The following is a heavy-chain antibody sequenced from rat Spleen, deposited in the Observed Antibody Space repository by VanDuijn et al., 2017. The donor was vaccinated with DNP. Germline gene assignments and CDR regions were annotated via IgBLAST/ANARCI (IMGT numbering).Heavy chain of an antibody. D-gene: IGHD1-1*01. CDR3: TREATESEGYFDF. Sequence: EVQLVESGGGLVQPGRSMKVSCAASGFSFSDYDMAWVRQAPKRGLEWVATITFEGGMSFYRDSVKGRFTISRDNAKSTLFLLMDSLRSEDTATYYCTREATESEGYFDFWGPGTMVTVPS. J-gene: IGHJ1*01. CDR2: ITFEGGMS. CDR1: GFSFSDYD. V-gene: IGHV5-7*01.